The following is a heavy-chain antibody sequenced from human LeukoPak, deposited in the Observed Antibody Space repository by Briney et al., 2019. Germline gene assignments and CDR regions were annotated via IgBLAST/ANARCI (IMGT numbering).Heavy chain of an antibody. CDR2: INSDGINT. CDR1: GFTFDDYG. D-gene: IGHD6-13*01. CDR3: ARPSYSSSWYEGFYYYYYYMDV. V-gene: IGHV3-20*04. J-gene: IGHJ6*03. Sequence: GGSLRLSCAASGFTFDDYGMSWVRQAPGKGLEWVSRINSDGINTSYADSVKGRFTISRDNAKNSLYLQMNSLRAEDTAVYYCARPSYSSSWYEGFYYYYYYMDVWGKGTTVTVSS.